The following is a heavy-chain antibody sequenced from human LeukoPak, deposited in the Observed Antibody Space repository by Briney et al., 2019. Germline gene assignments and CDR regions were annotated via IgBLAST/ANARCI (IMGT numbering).Heavy chain of an antibody. V-gene: IGHV1-18*01. CDR2: ISAYNGNT. Sequence: GQGHKWMGWISAYNGNTNYAQKLQGRVTMTTDTSTSTAYMELRSLRSDDTAVYYCARDTTLLWFGERYDYWGQGTLVTVSS. D-gene: IGHD3-10*01. J-gene: IGHJ4*02. CDR3: ARDTTLLWFGERYDY.